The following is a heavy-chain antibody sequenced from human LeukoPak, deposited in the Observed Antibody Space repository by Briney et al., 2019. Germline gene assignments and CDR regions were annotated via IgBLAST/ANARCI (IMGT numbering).Heavy chain of an antibody. J-gene: IGHJ4*02. CDR3: ARAYCTNGVCCSFDY. D-gene: IGHD2-8*01. CDR2: INHSGST. CDR1: GGSFSGYY. Sequence: SETLSLTCAVYGGSFSGYYWSWIRQPPGKGLEWIGEINHSGSTNYNPFLKSRVTISVDTSKNQFSLKLSSVTAADTAVYYCARAYCTNGVCCSFDYWGQGTLVTVSS. V-gene: IGHV4-34*01.